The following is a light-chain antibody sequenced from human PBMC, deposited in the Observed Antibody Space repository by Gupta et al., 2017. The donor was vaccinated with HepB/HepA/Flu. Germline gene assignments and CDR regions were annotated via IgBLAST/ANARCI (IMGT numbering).Light chain of an antibody. J-gene: IGLJ1*01. V-gene: IGLV2-8*01. Sequence: QSALTQPPSASGSPGQSVTISCPGTSSDVGAYNYVSWYQQHPGKAPKLMISEVSKRPSGVPDRFSGSKSGNTASLTVSGLQAEDEADYYCFSYAGSDNYVFGSGTKVTVL. CDR1: SSDVGAYNY. CDR2: EVS. CDR3: FSYAGSDNYV.